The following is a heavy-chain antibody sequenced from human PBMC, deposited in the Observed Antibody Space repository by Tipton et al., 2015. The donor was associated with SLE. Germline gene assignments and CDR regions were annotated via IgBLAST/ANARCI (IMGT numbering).Heavy chain of an antibody. Sequence: TLSLTCTVSGASTSSGRYYWVWIRQSPGGGLEWIGSIYYTGSTYYSPSLKSRVTISVDTSKNRFSLNVDSVTAADTAVFFCATSVYRSGYFDFWSQGKRVTVSS. CDR2: IYYTGST. D-gene: IGHD3-22*01. CDR3: ATSVYRSGYFDF. J-gene: IGHJ4*02. CDR1: GASTSSGRYY. V-gene: IGHV4-39*07.